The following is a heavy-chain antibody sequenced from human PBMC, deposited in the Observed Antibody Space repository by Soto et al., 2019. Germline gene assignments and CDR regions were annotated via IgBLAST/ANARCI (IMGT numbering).Heavy chain of an antibody. CDR2: ISYDGSNK. CDR3: AKLSMATISSALVDY. V-gene: IGHV3-30*18. D-gene: IGHD5-12*01. Sequence: PGGSLRLSCAASGFTSSSYGMHWVRQAPGKGLEWVAVISYDGSNKYYADSVKGRFTISRDNSKNTLYLQMNSLRAEDTAVYYCAKLSMATISSALVDYWGQGTLVTVSS. CDR1: GFTSSSYG. J-gene: IGHJ4*02.